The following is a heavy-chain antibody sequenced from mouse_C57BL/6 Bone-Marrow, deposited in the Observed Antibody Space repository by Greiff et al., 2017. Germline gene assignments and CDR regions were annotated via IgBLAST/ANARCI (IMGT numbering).Heavy chain of an antibody. V-gene: IGHV1-64*01. J-gene: IGHJ2*01. CDR2: IPPTSGSP. CDR1: GYTFTSYW. Sequence: QVQLQQPGAELVKPGASVKLSCKASGYTFTSYWMHWVKQRPGQGLEWIGMIPPTSGSPNYTEKFKSKATLTVDKSSRTAYMQLSSLTSEDSAVYYCARLRLKLGRDYWGQGTTLTVSS. CDR3: ARLRLKLGRDY. D-gene: IGHD4-1*01.